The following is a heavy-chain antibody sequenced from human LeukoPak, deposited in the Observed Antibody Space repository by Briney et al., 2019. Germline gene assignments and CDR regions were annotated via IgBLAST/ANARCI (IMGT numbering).Heavy chain of an antibody. V-gene: IGHV1-69*05. CDR3: ARGGYCSSTSCYMVY. D-gene: IGHD2-2*02. J-gene: IGHJ4*02. CDR2: IIPIFGTA. Sequence: VASVKVSCKASGGTFSSYAISWARQAPGQGLEWMGGIIPIFGTANYAQKFQGRVTITTDESTSTAYMELSSLRSEDTAVYYCARGGYCSSTSCYMVYWGQGTLVTVSS. CDR1: GGTFSSYA.